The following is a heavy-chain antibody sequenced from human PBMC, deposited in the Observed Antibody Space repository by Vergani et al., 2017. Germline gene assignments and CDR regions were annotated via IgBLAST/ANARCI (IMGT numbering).Heavy chain of an antibody. CDR1: GFTFSSYA. D-gene: IGHD3-9*01. V-gene: IGHV3-23*04. CDR3: AKHTNYDILTGYYY. Sequence: VQLVESGGGVVQPGGSLRLSCAASGFTFSSYAMSWVRQAPGEGLEWVSAISGSCGSTYYADSVKGRFTISRDNSKNTLYLQMNSLRAEDTAVYYCAKHTNYDILTGYYYWGQGTLVTVSS. CDR2: ISGSCGST. J-gene: IGHJ4*02.